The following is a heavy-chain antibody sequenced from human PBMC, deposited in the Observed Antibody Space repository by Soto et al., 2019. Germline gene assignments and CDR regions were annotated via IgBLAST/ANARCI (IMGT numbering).Heavy chain of an antibody. CDR3: ATRRAAAGSYYYGMDV. D-gene: IGHD6-13*01. CDR1: GGTFTSYA. CDR2: IIPIFGTA. V-gene: IGHV1-69*12. J-gene: IGHJ6*02. Sequence: QVQLVQSGAEVLKPGSSVKVSCKASGGTFTSYAVNWVRQAPGQGLEWMGGIIPIFGTANYAQKFQGRVTITADESTSTAYMELSSLSSDDTSMYYCATRRAAAGSYYYGMDVWGQGTTVTVSS.